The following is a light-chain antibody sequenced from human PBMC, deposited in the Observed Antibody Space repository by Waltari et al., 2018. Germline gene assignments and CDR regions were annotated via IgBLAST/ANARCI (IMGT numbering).Light chain of an antibody. J-gene: IGKJ2*01. CDR3: QQSYSTPDVT. CDR1: QSVISN. V-gene: IGKV3-15*01. CDR2: GAS. Sequence: EIVMTQSPATLSVSPGERATLSCRASQSVISNLAWYQQKPGQAPRHLLYGASTRATGIPARLSGSGSGTEFTLTISSLQPEDFATYYCQQSYSTPDVTFGQGTKLEIK.